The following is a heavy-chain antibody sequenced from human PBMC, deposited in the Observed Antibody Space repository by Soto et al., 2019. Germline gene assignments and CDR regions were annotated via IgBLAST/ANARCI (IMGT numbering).Heavy chain of an antibody. Sequence: ASVKVSCTASGYTFTSYAMHWVRQAPGQRLEWMGWINAGNGNTKYSQKFQGRVTITRDTSASTAYMELSSLRSEDTAVYYCARVSPYYYYYYGMDVWGQGTTVTVSS. CDR1: GYTFTSYA. D-gene: IGHD3-3*02. J-gene: IGHJ6*02. V-gene: IGHV1-3*01. CDR2: INAGNGNT. CDR3: ARVSPYYYYYYGMDV.